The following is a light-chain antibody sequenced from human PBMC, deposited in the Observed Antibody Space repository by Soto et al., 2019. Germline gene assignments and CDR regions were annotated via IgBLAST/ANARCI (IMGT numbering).Light chain of an antibody. CDR3: QHRSDWLPRLT. CDR1: RSVSSY. CDR2: DAS. Sequence: EIVLTQSPATLSLSPGERATLSCGASRSVSSYLAWYQQKPGQAPRLLIYDASYRANGIPAKFSGSGPGTAFTLTISSLEPEDVAVYYFQHRSDWLPRLTSGGGTKVEIK. V-gene: IGKV3-11*01. J-gene: IGKJ4*01.